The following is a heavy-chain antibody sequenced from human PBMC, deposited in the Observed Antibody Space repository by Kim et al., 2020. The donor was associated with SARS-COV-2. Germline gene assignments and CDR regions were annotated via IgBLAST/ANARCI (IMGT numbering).Heavy chain of an antibody. Sequence: SETLSLTCTVSGGSISSYYLSWIRQPPGKGLEWIGYIYYSGSTNYNPSLKSRVTISVDTSKNQFSLKLSSVTAADTAVYYCARGGGYGYKGFDYWGQGTLVTVSS. D-gene: IGHD5-12*01. CDR1: GGSISSYY. J-gene: IGHJ4*02. CDR2: IYYSGST. CDR3: ARGGGYGYKGFDY. V-gene: IGHV4-59*01.